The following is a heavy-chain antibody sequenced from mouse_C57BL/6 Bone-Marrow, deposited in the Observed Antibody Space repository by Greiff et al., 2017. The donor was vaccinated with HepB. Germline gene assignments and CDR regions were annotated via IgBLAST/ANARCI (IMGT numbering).Heavy chain of an antibody. Sequence: QVQLQQPGAELVKPGASVKLSCKASGYTFTSYWMHWVKQRPGQGLEWIGMIHPNSGSTNYNEKFKSKATLTADKSSSTAYMQHSSLTSEDSAVYYCAKDSSGYDWYFDVWGTGTTVTVSS. CDR3: AKDSSGYDWYFDV. CDR1: GYTFTSYW. J-gene: IGHJ1*03. D-gene: IGHD3-2*02. V-gene: IGHV1-64*01. CDR2: IHPNSGST.